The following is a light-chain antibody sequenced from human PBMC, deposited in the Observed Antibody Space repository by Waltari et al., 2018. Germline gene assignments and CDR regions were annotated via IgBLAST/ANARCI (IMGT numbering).Light chain of an antibody. V-gene: IGKV3-11*01. CDR3: QQRRSWPLT. J-gene: IGKJ4*01. CDR1: HSVDWY. Sequence: SCRASHSVDWYLAWYQQRPGQPPRLLIYDTSNRAPGIPARFSGSGSDTDFTLTISSLEPEDFAVYYCQQRRSWPLTFGVGTKVEIE. CDR2: DTS.